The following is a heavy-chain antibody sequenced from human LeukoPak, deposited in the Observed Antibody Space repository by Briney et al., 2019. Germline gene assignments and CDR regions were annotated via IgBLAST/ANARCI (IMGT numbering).Heavy chain of an antibody. J-gene: IGHJ4*02. CDR2: IYYSGST. V-gene: IGHV4-59*12. Sequence: PSETLSLTCTVSGGSISSYYWSWIRQPPGKGLEWIGYIYYSGSTNYNPSLKSRVTISVDTSKNQFSLKLSSVTAAGTAVYYCARDSGYYGSGSYYTQFDYWGQGTLVTVSS. CDR1: GGSISSYY. D-gene: IGHD3-10*01. CDR3: ARDSGYYGSGSYYTQFDY.